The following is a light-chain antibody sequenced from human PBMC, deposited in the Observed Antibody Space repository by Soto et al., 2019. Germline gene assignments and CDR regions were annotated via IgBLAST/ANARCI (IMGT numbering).Light chain of an antibody. CDR2: EGN. Sequence: QSVLTQPASVSGSPGKAITISCTGTSSDVGSYNLVSWFQQHPGKAPKLMIYEGNRRPSGVSTRFSGSKSGNTASLTISGLQAEDEADYYCCSYAGSSTYVFGTGTKVTVL. CDR3: CSYAGSSTYV. J-gene: IGLJ1*01. CDR1: SSDVGSYNL. V-gene: IGLV2-23*01.